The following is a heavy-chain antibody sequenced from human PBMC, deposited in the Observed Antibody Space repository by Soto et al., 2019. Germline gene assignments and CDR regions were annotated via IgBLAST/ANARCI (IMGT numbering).Heavy chain of an antibody. D-gene: IGHD3-10*01. V-gene: IGHV3-72*01. CDR2: TRNKANSYTT. J-gene: IGHJ3*02. Sequence: GSLRLSCAASGFTFSDHYMDWVRQAPGKGLEWVGRTRNKANSYTTEYAASVKGRFTISRDDSKNSLYLQMNSLKTEDTAVYYCARCGRVDAFDIWGQGTMVTV. CDR3: ARCGRVDAFDI. CDR1: GFTFSDHY.